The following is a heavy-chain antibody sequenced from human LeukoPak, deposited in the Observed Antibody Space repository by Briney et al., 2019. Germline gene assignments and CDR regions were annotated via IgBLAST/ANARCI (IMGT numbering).Heavy chain of an antibody. D-gene: IGHD5-24*01. CDR3: AREPPDGYGARGYFDY. CDR1: GGSISSGGYS. V-gene: IGHV4-30-2*01. Sequence: NPSETLSLTCAVSGGSISSGGYSWSWIRQPPGKGLEWIGYIYHSGSTYYNPSLKSRVTISVDRSKNQFSLKLSSVTAADTAVYYCAREPPDGYGARGYFDYWGQGTLVTVSS. J-gene: IGHJ4*02. CDR2: IYHSGST.